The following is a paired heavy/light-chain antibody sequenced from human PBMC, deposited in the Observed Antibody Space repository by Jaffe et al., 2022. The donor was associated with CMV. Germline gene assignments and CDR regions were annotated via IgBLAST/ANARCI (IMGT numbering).Heavy chain of an antibody. CDR3: ARDRNSMASAGVPNWFDP. J-gene: IGHJ5*02. Sequence: QVQLMQSGAEVKMPGASVKVSCKASGYIFTGYHMHWVRQAPGQGLEWMGWINPNSGGTNYAQKFQGRVTMTRDTSITTSFMELNSLRSDDTAVYYCARDRNSMASAGVPNWFDPWGQGTLVTVSS. CDR1: GYIFTGYH. V-gene: IGHV1-2*02. CDR2: INPNSGGT. D-gene: IGHD6-13*01.
Light chain of an antibody. V-gene: IGKV3-11*01. CDR2: DAS. CDR3: QQRTDWPYGFT. Sequence: EIVLTQSPDTLSMSPGERATLSCRASQSVSSYLAWYQQKPGQAPRLLIYDASKRATGIPARFSGSGSGTDFTLTISSLEPEDFAVYYCQQRTDWPYGFTFGPGTKVDIK. CDR1: QSVSSY. J-gene: IGKJ3*01.